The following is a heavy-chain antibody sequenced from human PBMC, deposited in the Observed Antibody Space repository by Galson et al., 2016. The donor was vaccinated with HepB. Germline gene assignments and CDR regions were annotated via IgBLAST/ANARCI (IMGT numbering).Heavy chain of an antibody. CDR3: AATTVGSGGTRRFDH. D-gene: IGHD4-11*01. CDR2: VSPNGGEE. Sequence: SLRLSCAASGFTFTNYWMNWFRQTPGKGLEWVANVSPNGGEEYYVDSVKGRFTIARDNAGTSLFLQMDSLRVDDTAVHDCAATTVGSGGTRRFDHWGQGTTVIVSS. CDR1: GFTFTNYW. J-gene: IGHJ4*03. V-gene: IGHV3-7*02.